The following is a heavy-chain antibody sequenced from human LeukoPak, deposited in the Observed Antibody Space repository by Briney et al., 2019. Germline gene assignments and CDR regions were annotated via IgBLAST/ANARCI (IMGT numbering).Heavy chain of an antibody. D-gene: IGHD6-6*01. Sequence: ASVKVSCKASGYTFTCYYMHWVRQAPGQGREWMGWINPNSGGTNYAQKFQGRVTMTRDTSISTAYMELSRLRSDDTAVYYCARDSSSSYYFDYWGQGTLVTVSS. CDR1: GYTFTCYY. V-gene: IGHV1-2*02. CDR3: ARDSSSSYYFDY. J-gene: IGHJ4*02. CDR2: INPNSGGT.